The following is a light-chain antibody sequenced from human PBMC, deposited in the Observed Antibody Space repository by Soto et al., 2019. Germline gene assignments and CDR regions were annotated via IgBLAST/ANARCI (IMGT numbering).Light chain of an antibody. J-gene: IGLJ3*02. CDR2: KNY. CDR1: SSNIESDY. V-gene: IGLV1-47*01. Sequence: QSVLTQPPSASGTPGQRVTISCSGSSSNIESDYVYWFQQLLGTAPKLLIYKNYQRPSGVPDRFSGSKSGTSASLAISGLRSEDEADYWCAAWDARLSTWVFGGGTKLTVL. CDR3: AAWDARLSTWV.